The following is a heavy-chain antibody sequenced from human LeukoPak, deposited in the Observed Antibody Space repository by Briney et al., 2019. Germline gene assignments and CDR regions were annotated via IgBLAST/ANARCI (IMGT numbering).Heavy chain of an antibody. Sequence: PGGSLRLSCAASGFTFSSYSMNWVRQAPGKGLEWVSSISSSSSYIYYADSVKGRFTIPRDNAKNSLYLQMNSLRAEDTAVYYCARDLSRYGDYIDYWGQGTLVTVSS. D-gene: IGHD4-17*01. V-gene: IGHV3-21*01. J-gene: IGHJ4*02. CDR1: GFTFSSYS. CDR2: ISSSSSYI. CDR3: ARDLSRYGDYIDY.